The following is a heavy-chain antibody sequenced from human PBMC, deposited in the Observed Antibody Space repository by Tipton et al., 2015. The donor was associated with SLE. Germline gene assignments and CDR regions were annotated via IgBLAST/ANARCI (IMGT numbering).Heavy chain of an antibody. CDR2: IKQDGSEK. Sequence: SLRLSCAASGFTFSSYWMSWVRQAPGKGLEWVANIKQDGSEKYYVDSVKGRFTISRDNAKNSLFLQMNSLRPEDTALYYCAKGGSYLSSWGQGTLVTVSS. D-gene: IGHD1-26*01. V-gene: IGHV3-7*03. CDR1: GFTFSSYW. J-gene: IGHJ5*02. CDR3: AKGGSYLSS.